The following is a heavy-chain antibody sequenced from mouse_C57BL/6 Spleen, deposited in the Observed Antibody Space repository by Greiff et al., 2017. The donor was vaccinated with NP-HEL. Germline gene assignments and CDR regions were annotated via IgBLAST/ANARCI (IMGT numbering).Heavy chain of an antibody. D-gene: IGHD1-1*01. V-gene: IGHV1-52*01. CDR2: IAPSDSET. Sequence: VQLQQPGAELVRPGSSVKLSCKASGYTFTSYWMHWVKQRPIQGLEWIGTIAPSDSETHYNQKFKDKATLTVDKSSSTAYMQLSSLTSEDSAVYYCARDYGSSHAMDYWGQGTSVTVSS. J-gene: IGHJ4*01. CDR3: ARDYGSSHAMDY. CDR1: GYTFTSYW.